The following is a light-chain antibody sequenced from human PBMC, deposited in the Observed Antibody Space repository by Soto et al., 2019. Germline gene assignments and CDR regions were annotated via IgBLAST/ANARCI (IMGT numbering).Light chain of an antibody. J-gene: IGKJ1*01. V-gene: IGKV3-20*01. Sequence: IVMTQSPATLSVSPWERATLSCRASQSVSSSYLARYQQKPGQAPRLIIYGASSRATGIPDRFSGGGSGTDFTLTITRLEPADFAVYYCHQYGSAPWTFGQGTKVDIK. CDR2: GAS. CDR3: HQYGSAPWT. CDR1: QSVSSSY.